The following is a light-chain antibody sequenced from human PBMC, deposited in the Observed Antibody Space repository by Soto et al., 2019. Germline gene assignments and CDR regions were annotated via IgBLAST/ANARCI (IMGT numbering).Light chain of an antibody. CDR2: GAS. Sequence: EIVLTQSPGTLSLSPGERATLSCRASQSVNSNYVAWYQQQPRQAPRPLIYGASIRAAGVPDRVSGSGSGTDFTLTISRLESEDYAVYYCQQYGASPHTFGEGTELEIK. J-gene: IGKJ2*01. CDR1: QSVNSNY. CDR3: QQYGASPHT. V-gene: IGKV3-20*01.